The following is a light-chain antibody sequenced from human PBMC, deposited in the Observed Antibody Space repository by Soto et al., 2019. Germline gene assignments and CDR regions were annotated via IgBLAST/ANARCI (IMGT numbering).Light chain of an antibody. CDR2: DVS. Sequence: QSAQTQPASVSGSPGQSITISCTGTSSDVGGYNYVSWYQQHPGKAPKLMIYDVSNRPSGVSNRFSGSKSGNTASLTISGLQPEDEADYYCNSYTSSGTGVFGTGTKVTVL. CDR3: NSYTSSGTGV. V-gene: IGLV2-14*01. CDR1: SSDVGGYNY. J-gene: IGLJ1*01.